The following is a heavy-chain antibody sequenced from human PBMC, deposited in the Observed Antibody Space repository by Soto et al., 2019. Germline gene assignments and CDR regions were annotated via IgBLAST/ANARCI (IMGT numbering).Heavy chain of an antibody. CDR3: ARDSYFTVTLAD. V-gene: IGHV3-33*01. Sequence: QVQLVESGGGVVQPGGSLRLSCAASGFTFSNYGLHWVRQAPGKGPQWVAGIWGDGSKKDYGDSAKGRFTISRDNSKNTLYLQMNGLRGEDTGVYYCARDSYFTVTLADWGQGTLVTVSS. CDR1: GFTFSNYG. CDR2: IWGDGSKK. D-gene: IGHD4-17*01. J-gene: IGHJ4*02.